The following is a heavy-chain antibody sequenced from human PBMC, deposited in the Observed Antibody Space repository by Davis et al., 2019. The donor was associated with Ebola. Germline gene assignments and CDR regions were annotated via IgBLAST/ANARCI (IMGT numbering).Heavy chain of an antibody. CDR3: ARDKIGSYSFDY. CDR2: IKQDGSEK. J-gene: IGHJ4*02. CDR1: GFTVSSNY. V-gene: IGHV3-7*03. Sequence: GESLKISCAASGFTVSSNYMSWVRQAPGKGLEWVANIKQDGSEKYYVDSVKGRFTISRDNAKNSLYLQMDSLKTEDTAVYYCARDKIGSYSFDYWGQGTPVTVSS. D-gene: IGHD1-26*01.